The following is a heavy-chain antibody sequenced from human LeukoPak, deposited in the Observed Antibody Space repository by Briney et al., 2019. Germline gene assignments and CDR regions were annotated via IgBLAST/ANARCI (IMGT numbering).Heavy chain of an antibody. Sequence: GGSLRLYSAASGFTFNSYWFHWVRQAPGKGLVWVSRIDSDGGDTIYAASVKGRFTITRDNAKSTVYLQMNSLKAEDTAVYYCAEGGYHHGFDIWGQGTMVTVSS. J-gene: IGHJ3*02. V-gene: IGHV3-74*01. CDR2: IDSDGGDT. D-gene: IGHD2-15*01. CDR1: GFTFNSYW. CDR3: AEGGYHHGFDI.